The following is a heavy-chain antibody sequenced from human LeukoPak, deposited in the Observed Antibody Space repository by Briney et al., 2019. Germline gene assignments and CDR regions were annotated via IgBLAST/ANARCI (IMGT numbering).Heavy chain of an antibody. CDR3: ARAYPRYCSSTSCYDY. CDR1: GGSISSYY. J-gene: IGHJ4*03. D-gene: IGHD2-2*01. CDR2: IYYSGST. Sequence: SETLSLTCTVSGGSISSYYWSWIRQPPGKGLEWIGSIYYSGSTYYNPSLKSRVTISVDTSKNQFSLKLSSVTAADTAVYYCARAYPRYCSSTSCYDYWGQGTLVTVSS. V-gene: IGHV4-59*12.